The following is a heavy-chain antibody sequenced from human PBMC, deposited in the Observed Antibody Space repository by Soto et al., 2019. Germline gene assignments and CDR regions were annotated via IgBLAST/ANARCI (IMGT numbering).Heavy chain of an antibody. J-gene: IGHJ4*01. Sequence: QVQLQESGPGLVKPSETLSLTCTVSGGSINGYYWTWLRQSPTNGLEWIGYFHFSGSTKYNPSLESRLTISADTPKNQISLTLSSVTAADTAVYYCARASGYSYGYDDFFDNWGQGTLANVSS. CDR2: FHFSGST. V-gene: IGHV4-59*01. CDR3: ARASGYSYGYDDFFDN. CDR1: GGSINGYY. D-gene: IGHD5-18*01.